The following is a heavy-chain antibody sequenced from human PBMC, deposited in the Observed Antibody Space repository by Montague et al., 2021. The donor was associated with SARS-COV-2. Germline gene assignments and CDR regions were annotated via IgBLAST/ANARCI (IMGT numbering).Heavy chain of an antibody. CDR1: GFTFSSYE. CDR3: ARMYNYGAYNWFDP. J-gene: IGHJ5*02. V-gene: IGHV3-48*03. CDR2: ISVTGTYI. Sequence: SLILSCAASGFTFSSYEMNWIRQAPGKGLDWVSSISVTGTYINYXDSVRGRFTISRDNAKNSLYLQMDSLRAEDTALYYCARMYNYGAYNWFDPWGQGTLVTVSS. D-gene: IGHD4/OR15-4a*01.